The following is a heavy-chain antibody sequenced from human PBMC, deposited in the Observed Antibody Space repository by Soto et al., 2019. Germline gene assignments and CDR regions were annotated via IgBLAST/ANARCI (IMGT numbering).Heavy chain of an antibody. CDR2: ISYDGSNK. CDR1: GFTFSSYA. J-gene: IGHJ4*02. V-gene: IGHV3-30-3*01. Sequence: QVQLVESGGGVVQPGRSLRLSCAASGFTFSSYAMHWVRQAPGKGLEWVAVISYDGSNKYYADSVKGRFTISRDNSKNTLYLQMNSLRAEDTAVYYCARGGDAVAGPSFDNWGQGTLVTVSS. D-gene: IGHD6-19*01. CDR3: ARGGDAVAGPSFDN.